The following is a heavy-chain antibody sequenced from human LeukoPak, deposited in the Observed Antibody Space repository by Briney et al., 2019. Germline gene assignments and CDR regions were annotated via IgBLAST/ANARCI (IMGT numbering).Heavy chain of an antibody. CDR2: IYYSGST. D-gene: IGHD3-10*01. V-gene: IGHV4-39*01. J-gene: IGHJ4*02. CDR3: ARLDGSGTYFNAPFTY. CDR1: GGSISSHIYY. Sequence: KPSETLSLTCSVSGGSISSHIYYWGWIRQPPGKGLEWIGSIYYSGSTYYNPSLKSRVTISVDTSKNQFSLKQYSVTAADTAVYYCARLDGSGTYFNAPFTYWGQGTLVTVSS.